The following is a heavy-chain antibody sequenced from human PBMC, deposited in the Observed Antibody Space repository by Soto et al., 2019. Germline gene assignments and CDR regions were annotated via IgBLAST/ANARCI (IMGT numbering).Heavy chain of an antibody. CDR1: GYTFTTHG. CDR2: VSGDNGHT. Sequence: QVQLVQSGAEVKKPGASVKVSCKASGYTFTTHGISWVRQAPGQGLEWMGWVSGDNGHTNYAQSLQGRVTMTIDTSTNTAYMELRSLRSDDTAVYYCARDLGYCRSGTCSREWFDPWGQGTLVTVSS. CDR3: ARDLGYCRSGTCSREWFDP. V-gene: IGHV1-18*01. J-gene: IGHJ5*02. D-gene: IGHD2-15*01.